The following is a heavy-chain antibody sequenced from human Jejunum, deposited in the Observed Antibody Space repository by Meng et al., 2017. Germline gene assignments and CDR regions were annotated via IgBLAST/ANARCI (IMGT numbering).Heavy chain of an antibody. CDR2: ISDSGTT. CDR3: ARDSETYPTYFDY. J-gene: IGHJ4*02. CDR1: GGSVSSGFYY. V-gene: IGHV4-61*03. D-gene: IGHD5-24*01. Sequence: QVQLQESGPGLVRPSETLSLTCTFSGGSVSSGFYYWSWIRQSPGKGLEWIGYISDSGTTNYNPSLKSRVTMSVDTSKNHFSLKLTSVTAADTAVYFCARDSETYPTYFDYWGQGTLVTVSS.